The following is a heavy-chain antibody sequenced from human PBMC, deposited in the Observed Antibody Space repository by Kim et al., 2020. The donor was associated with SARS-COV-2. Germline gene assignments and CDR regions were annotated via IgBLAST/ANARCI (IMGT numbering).Heavy chain of an antibody. Sequence: ASVKVSCKTSDYSYSGSGFSWVRQAPGQGLEWMGWINTRKGDTNYVQKFQDRVTMTTGSSTTTAYMELRNLKSDDTAVYYCVRGRWGYVNDYWGPGTVVSLPS. V-gene: IGHV1-18*01. CDR3: VRGRWGYVNDY. D-gene: IGHD5-18*01. CDR1: DYSYSGSG. J-gene: IGHJ4*02. CDR2: INTRKGDT.